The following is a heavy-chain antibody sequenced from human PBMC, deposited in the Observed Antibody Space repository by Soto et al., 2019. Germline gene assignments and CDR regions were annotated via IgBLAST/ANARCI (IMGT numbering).Heavy chain of an antibody. Sequence: PGESLKISCKGSGYSFTSYWIGWVRQMPGKGLEWTGIIYPGDSDTRYSPSFQGQVTISADKSISTAYLQWSSLKASDTAMYYCARARYCSGGSCYFDPWGQGTLVTVSS. CDR2: IYPGDSDT. D-gene: IGHD2-15*01. CDR1: GYSFTSYW. V-gene: IGHV5-51*01. CDR3: ARARYCSGGSCYFDP. J-gene: IGHJ5*02.